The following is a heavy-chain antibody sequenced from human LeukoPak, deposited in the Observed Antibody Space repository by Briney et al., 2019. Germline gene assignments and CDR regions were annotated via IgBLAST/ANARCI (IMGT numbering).Heavy chain of an antibody. V-gene: IGHV3-23*01. CDR1: GFTFSSYA. CDR3: AKGYGDPSHFDY. CDR2: FRGSGGYT. D-gene: IGHD4-17*01. Sequence: GGSLRLSCAASGFTFSSYAMSWVRQAPGKGLEWVSGFRGSGGYTFYADSVKGRVTISRDNSKSTLYLQMNSLRAEDTAVYYCAKGYGDPSHFDYWGQGTLVTVSS. J-gene: IGHJ4*02.